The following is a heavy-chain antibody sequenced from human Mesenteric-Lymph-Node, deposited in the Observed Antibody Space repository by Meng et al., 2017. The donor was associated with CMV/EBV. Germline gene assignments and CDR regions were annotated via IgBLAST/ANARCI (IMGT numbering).Heavy chain of an antibody. CDR3: ASGEVWFDP. Sequence: VSVKVSCKASGYTFTGYYMHWVRQAPGQGLEWVGIINPSGYSTTYAPKFQGRVTMTRDTSTSTVYMELRSLKSEDTAVYYCASGEVWFDPWGQGTLVTVSS. V-gene: IGHV1-46*01. J-gene: IGHJ5*02. CDR2: INPSGYST. CDR1: GYTFTGYY. D-gene: IGHD1-14*01.